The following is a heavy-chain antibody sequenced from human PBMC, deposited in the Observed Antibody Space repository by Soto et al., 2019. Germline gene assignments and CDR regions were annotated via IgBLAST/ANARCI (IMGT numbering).Heavy chain of an antibody. D-gene: IGHD5-12*01. CDR2: SRNKANHYAT. J-gene: IGHJ6*02. CDR3: ARDLYEDYGMDV. Sequence: EVQLVESGGGLVQPGGSLRLSCSVSGFTLSDLYMDWVRQAPGKGLEWVGRSRNKANHYATHYAASVRGRFTISRDDSKNPMYLQMNSLKTEDTAVYYCARDLYEDYGMDVWGQGTAVTVSS. V-gene: IGHV3-72*01. CDR1: GFTLSDLY.